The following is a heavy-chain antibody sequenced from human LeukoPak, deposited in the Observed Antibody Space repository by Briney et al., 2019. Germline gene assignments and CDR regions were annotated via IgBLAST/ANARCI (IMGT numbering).Heavy chain of an antibody. Sequence: SETLSLTCTVSGGSISNYYWSWIRQPPGKGLEWIGYISYSGSTNYNPSLTSRVTISVDTSKNQFSLKLSSVTAADTAVYYCARDRGSSGNSYYFDNWGQGTLVTVSS. J-gene: IGHJ4*02. V-gene: IGHV4-59*01. CDR1: GGSISNYY. D-gene: IGHD3-10*01. CDR3: ARDRGSSGNSYYFDN. CDR2: ISYSGST.